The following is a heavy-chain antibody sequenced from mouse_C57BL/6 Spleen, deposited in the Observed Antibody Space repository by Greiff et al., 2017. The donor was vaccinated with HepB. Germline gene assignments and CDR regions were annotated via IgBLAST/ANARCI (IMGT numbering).Heavy chain of an antibody. Sequence: QVQLQQPGAELVKPGASVQLSCKASGYTFNSYWMQWVKQRPGQGLEWIGEIDPSDSYTNYNQKFKGKATLTVDTSSSTAYMQLSSLTSEDSAVYYCAGNYGSAMDYWGQGTSVTVSS. V-gene: IGHV1-50*01. CDR2: IDPSDSYT. D-gene: IGHD2-1*01. CDR1: GYTFNSYW. J-gene: IGHJ4*01. CDR3: AGNYGSAMDY.